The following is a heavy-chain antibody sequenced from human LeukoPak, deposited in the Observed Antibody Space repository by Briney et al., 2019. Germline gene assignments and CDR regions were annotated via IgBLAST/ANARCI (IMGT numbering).Heavy chain of an antibody. CDR3: ARGLPGHTSSMGY. J-gene: IGHJ4*02. CDR2: INTDGSST. CDR1: GFTFRSYW. V-gene: IGHV3-74*01. D-gene: IGHD6-6*01. Sequence: GGSLRLSCAASGFTFRSYWMHWVPQAPGKGLVWVFRINTDGSSTNYADSVKGRFTISRDNAKNTLYLQMNSLRAEDTAVYYCARGLPGHTSSMGYWGQGILVTVSS.